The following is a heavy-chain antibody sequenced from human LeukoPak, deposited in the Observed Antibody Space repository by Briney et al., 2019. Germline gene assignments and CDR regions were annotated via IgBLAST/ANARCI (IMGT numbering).Heavy chain of an antibody. Sequence: GGSLRLSCAASGFTFSSYWMHWVRQAPGKGLVWVSRINTDGSSTSYADSVKGRFTISRDNAKNTLYLQMNSLRAEDTAVYYCARAFGLSPSFDYWGQGTLVTVSS. CDR2: INTDGSST. CDR3: ARAFGLSPSFDY. V-gene: IGHV3-74*01. J-gene: IGHJ4*02. CDR1: GFTFSSYW. D-gene: IGHD3-10*01.